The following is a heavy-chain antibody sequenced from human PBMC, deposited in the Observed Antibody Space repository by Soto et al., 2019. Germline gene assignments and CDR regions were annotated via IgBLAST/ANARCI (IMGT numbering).Heavy chain of an antibody. J-gene: IGHJ6*02. D-gene: IGHD2-15*01. Sequence: SETLSLTCAVYGGSFSGYYWSWIRQPPGKGLEWIGEINHSGSTNYNPSLKSRVTISVDTSKNQFSLKLSSVTAADTAVYYCASSSGNCSGGSCYSDDYYGMDVWGQGTTVTGSS. V-gene: IGHV4-34*01. CDR1: GGSFSGYY. CDR2: INHSGST. CDR3: ASSSGNCSGGSCYSDDYYGMDV.